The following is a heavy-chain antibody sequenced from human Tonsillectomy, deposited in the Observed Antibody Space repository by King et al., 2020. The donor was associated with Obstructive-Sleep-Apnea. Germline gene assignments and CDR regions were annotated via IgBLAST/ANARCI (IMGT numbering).Heavy chain of an antibody. D-gene: IGHD3-10*01. CDR3: ASASLWLIDY. CDR2: IYYSGST. CDR1: GGSISSGGYF. V-gene: IGHV4-31*03. Sequence: VQLQESGPGLVKPSQTLSLTCTVSGGSISSGGYFWSWIRQHPGKGLEWIGYIYYSGSTYYNPSLKSRVTISVDTSKNHFSLNQSSVTAADTAVYYCASASLWLIDYWGQGTLVTVSS. J-gene: IGHJ4*02.